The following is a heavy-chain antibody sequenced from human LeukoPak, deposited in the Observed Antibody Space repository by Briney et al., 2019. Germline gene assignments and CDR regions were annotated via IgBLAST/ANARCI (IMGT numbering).Heavy chain of an antibody. J-gene: IGHJ4*02. CDR2: ISAYNGNT. CDR3: ARDYGGNPIDY. CDR1: GYTFTSYG. Sequence: SSVKVSCKASGYTFTSYGSSRVRKAPGQGLEWMGWISAYNGNTNYAQKLQGRVTMTTDTSTSTAYMELRSLRSDDTAVYYCARDYGGNPIDYWGQGTLVTVSS. D-gene: IGHD4-23*01. V-gene: IGHV1-18*01.